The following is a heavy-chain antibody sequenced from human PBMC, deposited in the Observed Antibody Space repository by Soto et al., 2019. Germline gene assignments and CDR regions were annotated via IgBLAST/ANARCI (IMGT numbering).Heavy chain of an antibody. CDR3: ARHAFDYTYYDILSP. D-gene: IGHD3-9*01. J-gene: IGHJ5*02. V-gene: IGHV4-39*01. CDR2: IYYSGST. Sequence: ETLSLTCTVSGGSNSICIYYWGWIRQPPGKGLEWIGSIYYSGSTYYNPSLKSRVAISVDTSKNQFSLKLSSVTAADTAVYYCARHAFDYTYYDILSPWGQGTLVTVSS. CDR1: GGSNSICIYY.